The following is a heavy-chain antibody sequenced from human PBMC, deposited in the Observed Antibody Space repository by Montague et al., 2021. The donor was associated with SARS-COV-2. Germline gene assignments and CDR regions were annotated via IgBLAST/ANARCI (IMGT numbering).Heavy chain of an antibody. CDR3: ARDGGIGDSGSNTWSYYYYGMDV. CDR2: IYTSGST. D-gene: IGHD3-22*01. J-gene: IGHJ6*02. V-gene: IGHV4-61*02. Sequence: TLSLTCSVSGDSIRSGSYYWSWIRQPAGKGLEWIGRIYTSGSTNYNPSLKSRVTISVDTSKNQFSLKLSSVTAADTAVYYCARDGGIGDSGSNTWSYYYYGMDVWGQGTTVTVSS. CDR1: GDSIRSGSYY.